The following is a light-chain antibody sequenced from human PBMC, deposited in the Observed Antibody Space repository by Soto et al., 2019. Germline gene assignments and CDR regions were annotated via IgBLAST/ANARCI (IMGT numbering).Light chain of an antibody. J-gene: IGLJ2*01. V-gene: IGLV3-1*01. CDR3: QAWNINTMV. CDR2: QDI. Sequence: SYELTQPPSVSVSPGQTASITCSGDKLGDKYASWYQQKPGQSPVLVIYQDIRRPSGIPERFSGSSAGNTATLTISGTQAMDEADYYFQAWNINTMVFGGGTKLTVL. CDR1: KLGDKY.